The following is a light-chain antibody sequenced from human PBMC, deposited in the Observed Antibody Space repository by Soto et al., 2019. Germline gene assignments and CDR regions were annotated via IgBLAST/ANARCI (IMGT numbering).Light chain of an antibody. CDR3: QQYGSSPAIT. CDR2: GAT. CDR1: QSVSSSY. V-gene: IGKV3-20*01. Sequence: EIVMTQSAGTVFVSAWERSALSCMSSQSVSSSYLAWYQQRPGQAPRLLIYGATSRATGIPDRFSGIGSGTDFTLTISRLEPEDSAVYYCQQYGSSPAITFGQGTRLEIK. J-gene: IGKJ5*01.